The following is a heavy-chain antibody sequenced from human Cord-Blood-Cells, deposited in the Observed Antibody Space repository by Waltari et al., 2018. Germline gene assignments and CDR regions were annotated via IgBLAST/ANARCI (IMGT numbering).Heavy chain of an antibody. D-gene: IGHD2-21*01. Sequence: QVQLVQSGAEVKKPGSSVKVSCKASGGPFSSYAIRWVRQAPGQGLAWMGGIIPIFGTANYAQKCQGRVTITADKSTSTAYMELSSLRSEDTAVYYCASPSYCGGDCYSYFDYWGQGTLVTVSS. CDR3: ASPSYCGGDCYSYFDY. CDR1: GGPFSSYA. V-gene: IGHV1-69*06. J-gene: IGHJ4*02. CDR2: IIPIFGTA.